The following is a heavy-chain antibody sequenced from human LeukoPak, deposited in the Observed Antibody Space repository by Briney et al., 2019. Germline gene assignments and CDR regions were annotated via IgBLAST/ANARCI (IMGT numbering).Heavy chain of an antibody. CDR2: IYYSGST. CDR3: ARLYSSSWEDAFDI. J-gene: IGHJ3*02. V-gene: IGHV4-61*08. CDR1: GGSISSGGYS. Sequence: SETLSLTCAVSGGSISSGGYSWSWIRQPPGKGLEWIGYIYYSGSTNYNPSLKSRVTISVDTSKNQFSLKLSSVTAADTAVYYCARLYSSSWEDAFDIWGQGTMVTVSS. D-gene: IGHD6-13*01.